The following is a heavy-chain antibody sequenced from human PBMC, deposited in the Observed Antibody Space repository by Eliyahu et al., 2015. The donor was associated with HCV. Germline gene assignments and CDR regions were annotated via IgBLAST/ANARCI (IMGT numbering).Heavy chain of an antibody. D-gene: IGHD6-6*01. CDR3: ARGLWRTYGSSSTDALDI. V-gene: IGHV3-21*01. J-gene: IGHJ3*02. CDR2: ISGSSSYI. CDR1: GFTFSSYS. Sequence: EVQLVESGGGLVKPGGSLRLSCAASGFTFSSYSMNWVRQAPGKGLGWVSSISGSSSYIYYADSVKGRFTISRDNAKNSLYLQMNSLRAEDTAVYFCARGLWRTYGSSSTDALDIWGQGTMVTVSS.